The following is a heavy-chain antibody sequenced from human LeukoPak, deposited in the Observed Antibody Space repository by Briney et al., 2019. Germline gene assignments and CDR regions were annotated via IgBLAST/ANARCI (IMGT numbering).Heavy chain of an antibody. Sequence: PGGSLRLSCAASRFTFSNYYMTWVRQAPGKGLEWVANIKQDGSEKNYVDSVKGRFTISRDNARNSLYLHMNSLRAEDTAVYYCARVREQQLYYYQYYNMDVWGKGTTVTVSS. D-gene: IGHD6-13*01. CDR3: ARVREQQLYYYQYYNMDV. V-gene: IGHV3-7*01. J-gene: IGHJ6*03. CDR1: RFTFSNYY. CDR2: IKQDGSEK.